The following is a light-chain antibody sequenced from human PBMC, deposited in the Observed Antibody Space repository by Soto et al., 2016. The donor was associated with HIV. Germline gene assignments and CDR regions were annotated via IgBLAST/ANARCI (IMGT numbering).Light chain of an antibody. CDR3: MQALQTPL. J-gene: IGKJ4*01. Sequence: DIVMTQTPLYLSVTPGEPASISCRSSQNLLRANTYNYLDWYVQKPGQSPQLLIYLGSNRASGVPDRFSGSGSGTDFTLKISRVEAEDVGIYYCMQALQTPLFGGGTKVEI. CDR2: LGS. CDR1: QNLLRANTYNY. V-gene: IGKV2-28*01.